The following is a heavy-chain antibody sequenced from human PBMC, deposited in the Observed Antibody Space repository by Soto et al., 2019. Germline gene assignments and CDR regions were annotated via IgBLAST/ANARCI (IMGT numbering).Heavy chain of an antibody. V-gene: IGHV4-34*01. CDR2: INHSGST. Sequence: QVQLQQWGAGLLKPSETLSLTCAVYGGSFSGYYWSWIRQPPGKGLEWIGEINHSGSTNYNPSLKSRVTISVDPSKNQCSLKLSSVTAADTAVYYCARGKRDYGGSPDFDYWGQGTLVAVSS. CDR3: ARGKRDYGGSPDFDY. CDR1: GGSFSGYY. D-gene: IGHD4-17*01. J-gene: IGHJ4*02.